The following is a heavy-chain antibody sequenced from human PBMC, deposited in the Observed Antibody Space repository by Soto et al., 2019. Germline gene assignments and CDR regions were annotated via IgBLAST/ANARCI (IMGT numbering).Heavy chain of an antibody. D-gene: IGHD1-20*01. CDR1: GGSISSSSYY. J-gene: IGHJ4*02. CDR3: ARQGTNNWNQGGAFDY. V-gene: IGHV4-39*01. Sequence: SETLSLTCTVSGGSISSSSYYWGWIRQPPGKGLEWIGSIYYSGSTYHNPSLKSRVTISVDTSKNQFSLKLSPVTAADTAVYYCARQGTNNWNQGGAFDYWGQGTLVTVSS. CDR2: IYYSGST.